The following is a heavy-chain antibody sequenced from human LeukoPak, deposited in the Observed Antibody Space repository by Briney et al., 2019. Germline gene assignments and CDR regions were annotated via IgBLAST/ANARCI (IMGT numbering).Heavy chain of an antibody. V-gene: IGHV3-43*02. CDR3: ANGRAYGDYEY. CDR1: GFTFDDYA. CDR2: ICGDGGST. D-gene: IGHD4-17*01. Sequence: GGSLRLSCAASGFTFDDYAMHWVRHAPGKGLEWVSLICGDGGSTYYADSVTGRFTISRDSSKNSLYLQMNSLRTEDTAVYYCANGRAYGDYEYWGQGTLVTVSS. J-gene: IGHJ4*02.